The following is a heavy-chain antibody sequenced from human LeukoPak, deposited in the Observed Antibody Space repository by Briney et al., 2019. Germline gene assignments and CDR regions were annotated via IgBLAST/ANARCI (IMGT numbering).Heavy chain of an antibody. CDR1: GYTFTRWY. CDR2: VYTSGGGT. V-gene: IGHV1-46*01. CDR3: ARIEGMASTTGD. D-gene: IGHD5/OR15-5a*01. J-gene: IGHJ4*02. Sequence: ASVKVSCKASGYTFTRWYIHWGRQAPGQGLEWMGVVYTSGGGTIYAQKFQGRVTMTRDTSTSTAYMELSSLRSEDTDVYYCARIEGMASTTGDWGQGPLVTVSS.